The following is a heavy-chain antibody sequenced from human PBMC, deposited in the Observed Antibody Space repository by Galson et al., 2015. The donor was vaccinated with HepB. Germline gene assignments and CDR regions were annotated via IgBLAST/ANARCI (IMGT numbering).Heavy chain of an antibody. CDR2: ISSSSYI. V-gene: IGHV3-21*03. Sequence: SLRLSCAASGFTFSSYSINWVRQAPGKGLEWVSSISSSSYIYYADSVKGRFTISRDNSKNTLYLQMNSLRAVSAAVTEVSMSVDTSKNQFSLKLTSVTAADTAVYYCARDRGAVAGTGEGWYFELWGRGTLITVSS. D-gene: IGHD6-13*01. J-gene: IGHJ2*01. CDR3: SMSVDTSKNQFSLKLTSVTAADTAVYYCARDRGAVAGTGEGWYFEL. CDR1: GFTFSSYS.